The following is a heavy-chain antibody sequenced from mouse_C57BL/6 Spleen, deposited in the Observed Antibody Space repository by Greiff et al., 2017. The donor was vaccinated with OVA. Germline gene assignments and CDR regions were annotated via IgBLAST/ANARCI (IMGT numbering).Heavy chain of an antibody. J-gene: IGHJ3*01. D-gene: IGHD3-1*01. V-gene: IGHV1-39*01. Sequence: VQLLQSGPELVKPGASVKISCKASGYSFTDYNMNWVKQSTGQSLEWIGVIHPNYGTTSYNQKFKGKATLTVDQSSSTAYMPLNSLTSEDSAVYYCGRKAFSDVGFADWGQGTLVTVSA. CDR1: GYSFTDYN. CDR3: GRKAFSDVGFAD. CDR2: IHPNYGTT.